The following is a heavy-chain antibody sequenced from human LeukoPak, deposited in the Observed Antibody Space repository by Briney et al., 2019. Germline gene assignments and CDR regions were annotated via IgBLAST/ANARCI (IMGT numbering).Heavy chain of an antibody. D-gene: IGHD2-2*01. CDR1: GFTFSSYA. Sequence: GGSLRLSCAASGFTFSSYAMSWVRQAPGKGLDWVAFISNNRSNKYYADSVKGRFTISRDNSKNTLSLQMNSLRAEDTAVYYCAKDKGIYCSSIDCSPGMDVWGQGTTVTVSS. J-gene: IGHJ6*02. V-gene: IGHV3-30*18. CDR3: AKDKGIYCSSIDCSPGMDV. CDR2: ISNNRSNK.